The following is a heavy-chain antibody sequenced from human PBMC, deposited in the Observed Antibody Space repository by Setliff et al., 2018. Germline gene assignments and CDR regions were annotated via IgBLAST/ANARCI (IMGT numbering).Heavy chain of an antibody. J-gene: IGHJ4*02. D-gene: IGHD6-6*01. V-gene: IGHV4-34*01. CDR3: ARGRNVASRLLDS. CDR1: GGSFSGYY. CDR2: ITHTGTTGST. Sequence: LSLTCAVYGGSFSGYYWTWIRQSPAKGLEWIGEITHTGTTGSTKYNPSLKSRVTMSIDTSKNQFSLMVTSVTAADTAVYYCARGRNVASRLLDSWGQGTLVTVSS.